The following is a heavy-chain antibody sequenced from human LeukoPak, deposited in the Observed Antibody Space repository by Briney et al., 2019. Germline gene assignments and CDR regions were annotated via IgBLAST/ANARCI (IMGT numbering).Heavy chain of an antibody. CDR1: GGSISSSSYY. J-gene: IGHJ3*02. Sequence: SETLSLTCTVSGGSISSSSYYWGWIRQPPVKGLEWIGSIYYSGSTYYNPSLKSRVTISVDTSKNQFSLKLSSVTAADTAVYYCARHSRTGVYAFDIWGQGTMVTVSS. V-gene: IGHV4-39*01. CDR2: IYYSGST. CDR3: ARHSRTGVYAFDI. D-gene: IGHD6-13*01.